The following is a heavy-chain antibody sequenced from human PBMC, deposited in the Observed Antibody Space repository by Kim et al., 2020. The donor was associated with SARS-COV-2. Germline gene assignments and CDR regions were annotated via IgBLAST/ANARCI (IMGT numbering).Heavy chain of an antibody. CDR1: GFTFSSYS. CDR2: ISSSSSYI. D-gene: IGHD3-9*01. CDR3: AGPFGDYDILTGYPAFDY. Sequence: GGSLRLSCAASGFTFSSYSMNWVRQAPGKGLEWVSSISSSSSYIYYADSVKGRFTISRDNAKNSLYLQMNSLRAEDTAVYYCAGPFGDYDILTGYPAFDYWGQGTLVTVSS. V-gene: IGHV3-21*01. J-gene: IGHJ4*02.